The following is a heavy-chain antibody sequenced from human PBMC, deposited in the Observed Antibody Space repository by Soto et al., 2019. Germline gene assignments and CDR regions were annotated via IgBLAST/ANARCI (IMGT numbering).Heavy chain of an antibody. J-gene: IGHJ4*02. V-gene: IGHV4-4*02. CDR2: VYHRRTT. Sequence: PSETLSLTCAVSGGSIRSANWWSWVRQPPGKGLEWIGEVYHRRTTNYNPSLKSRVTISIDESKNQLSLKLTSVTAADTAVYYCATREMATRTEFWGQGTLVTVS. CDR3: ATREMATRTEF. D-gene: IGHD5-12*01. CDR1: GGSIRSANW.